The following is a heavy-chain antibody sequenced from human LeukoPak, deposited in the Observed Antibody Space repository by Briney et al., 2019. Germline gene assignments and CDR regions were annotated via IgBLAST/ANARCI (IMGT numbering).Heavy chain of an antibody. CDR3: ARGRAARPGWWFWFNP. Sequence: SETLSLTCAVYGGSFSGYYWSWIRQPPGKGLEWIGEINHSGSTNYNPSLKSRVTISVDTSKNQFSLKLSSVTAADTAVYYCARGRAARPGWWFWFNPWGQGTLVTVSS. CDR1: GGSFSGYY. D-gene: IGHD6-6*01. V-gene: IGHV4-34*01. J-gene: IGHJ5*02. CDR2: INHSGST.